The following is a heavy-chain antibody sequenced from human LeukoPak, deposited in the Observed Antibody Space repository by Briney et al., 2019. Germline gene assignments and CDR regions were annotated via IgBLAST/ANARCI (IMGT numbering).Heavy chain of an antibody. CDR1: GFTFSSYG. CDR2: INQDATVK. CDR3: ASLWGGVTIYDY. D-gene: IGHD3-16*01. J-gene: IGHJ4*02. V-gene: IGHV3-7*01. Sequence: GGSLRLSCAASGFTFSSYGMHWVRQAPGEGLEGVASINQDATVKHYLDSVKGRFTVSRDNAENSLYLQTNSLRVEDTAFYYCASLWGGVTIYDYWGQGTLVTVSS.